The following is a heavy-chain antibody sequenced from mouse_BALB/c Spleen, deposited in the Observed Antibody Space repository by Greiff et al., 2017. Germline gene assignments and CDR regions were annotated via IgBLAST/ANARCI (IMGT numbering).Heavy chain of an antibody. Sequence: VQLQQSGPGLVKPSQSLSLTCTVTGYSITSDYAWNWIRQFPGNKLEWMGYISYSGSTSYNPSLKSRISITRDTSKNQFFLQLNSVTTEDTATYYCAREEGNYYAMDYWGQGTSVTVSS. V-gene: IGHV3-2*02. CDR3: AREEGNYYAMDY. D-gene: IGHD2-1*01. CDR1: GYSITSDYA. CDR2: ISYSGST. J-gene: IGHJ4*01.